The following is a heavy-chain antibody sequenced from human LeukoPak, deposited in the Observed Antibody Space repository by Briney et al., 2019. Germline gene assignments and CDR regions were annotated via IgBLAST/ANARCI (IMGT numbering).Heavy chain of an antibody. V-gene: IGHV1-2*02. CDR3: ARDGEYGTGSYYRGCFDY. CDR1: GYSFTAFY. D-gene: IGHD3-10*01. CDR2: IHPRSGET. J-gene: IGHJ4*02. Sequence: ASVKVSCKASGYSFTAFYIHWVRQAPGQGLEWMGWIHPRSGETNYAYKFRGRVTMTRDTSISTAYMDLGSLGSDNTAVYYCARDGEYGTGSYYRGCFDYWGQGILVTVSS.